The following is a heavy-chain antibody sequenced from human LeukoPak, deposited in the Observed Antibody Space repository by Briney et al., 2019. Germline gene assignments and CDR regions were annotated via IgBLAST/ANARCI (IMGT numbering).Heavy chain of an antibody. CDR3: ARGLYGSGTNWFDP. CDR1: GGSISSGGYY. Sequence: PSETLSLTCTVSGGSISSGGYYWSWIRQHPGKGLEWIGYIYYSGSTYYNPSLQSRVTISVDTSKNQFSLKLSSVTAADTAVYYCARGLYGSGTNWFDPWGQGTLVTVSS. CDR2: IYYSGST. D-gene: IGHD3-10*01. J-gene: IGHJ5*02. V-gene: IGHV4-31*03.